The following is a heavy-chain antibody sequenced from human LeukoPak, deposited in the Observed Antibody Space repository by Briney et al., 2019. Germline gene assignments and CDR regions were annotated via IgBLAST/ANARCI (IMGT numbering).Heavy chain of an antibody. J-gene: IGHJ4*02. Sequence: PSETLSLTCSVSGGSISDYYRSWIRQPAGKGLEWIGRMHTSGSTNYNPSLESRVTISIDTSKNQFSLKLSSVTAADTAVYYCARDWWSGYLDYWGQGTLVTVSS. CDR3: ARDWWSGYLDY. CDR1: GGSISDYY. V-gene: IGHV4-4*07. D-gene: IGHD3-3*01. CDR2: MHTSGST.